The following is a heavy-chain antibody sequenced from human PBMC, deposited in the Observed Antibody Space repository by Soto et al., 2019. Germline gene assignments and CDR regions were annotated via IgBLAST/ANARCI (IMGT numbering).Heavy chain of an antibody. CDR1: GITFRRHT. CDR3: AKNGLDNSPSAIDS. V-gene: IGHV3-23*01. CDR2: IDPSGANK. D-gene: IGHD2-8*01. J-gene: IGHJ4*02. Sequence: PGSYLRLSGAGSGITFRRHTMRWPRQSPGTGLEWVSTIDPSGANKNYADSVKGRFTISRDNSKNMVFLQRNSLRAEDTALYYCAKNGLDNSPSAIDSWRPGTVVTVSS.